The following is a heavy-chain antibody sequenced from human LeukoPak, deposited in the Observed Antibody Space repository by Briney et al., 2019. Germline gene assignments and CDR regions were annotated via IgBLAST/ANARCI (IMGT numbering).Heavy chain of an antibody. Sequence: GESLKISCKGSGFSFIDNWIGWVRQMAGKGLEWMGIIYPGDSDTRYSPSFQGQVTISADKSINTAYLQWSGLKASDTALYYCARQYGRPFDYWGQGILVTVSS. CDR1: GFSFIDNW. V-gene: IGHV5-51*01. D-gene: IGHD4-17*01. CDR2: IYPGDSDT. CDR3: ARQYGRPFDY. J-gene: IGHJ4*02.